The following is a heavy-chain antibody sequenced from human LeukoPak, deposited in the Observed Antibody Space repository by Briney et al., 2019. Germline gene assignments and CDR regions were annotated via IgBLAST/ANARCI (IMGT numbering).Heavy chain of an antibody. CDR1: GFTFSSYA. D-gene: IGHD1/OR15-1a*01. CDR3: AKQIHNAFDL. CDR2: INHSGNT. V-gene: IGHV4-34*08. Sequence: PGGSLRLSCAASGFTFSSYAMSWVRQPPGKGLEWVGEINHSGNTNYNPSLESRVTISVDTSKNQLSLKLTSVTAADTAVYYCAKQIHNAFDLWGQGTMVTVSS. J-gene: IGHJ3*01.